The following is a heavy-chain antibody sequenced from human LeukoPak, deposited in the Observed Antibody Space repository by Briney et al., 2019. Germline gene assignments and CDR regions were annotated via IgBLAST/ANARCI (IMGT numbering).Heavy chain of an antibody. J-gene: IGHJ5*02. CDR1: GGSFSGYY. D-gene: IGHD2-2*01. CDR3: ARAELVVPAAMSGGNWFDP. CDR2: INHSGST. V-gene: IGHV4-34*01. Sequence: SETLSLTCAVYGGSFSGYYWSWIRQPPGKGLEWIGEINHSGSTNYNPSLKSRVTISVDTSKNQFSLKLSSVTAADTAVYYCARAELVVPAAMSGGNWFDPWGQGTLVTVSS.